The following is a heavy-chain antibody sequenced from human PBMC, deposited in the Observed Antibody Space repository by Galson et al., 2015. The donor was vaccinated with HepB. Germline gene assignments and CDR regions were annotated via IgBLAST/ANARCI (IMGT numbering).Heavy chain of an antibody. CDR3: ARDGMDV. J-gene: IGHJ6*02. CDR1: GFTFSSYA. Sequence: SLRLSCAASGFTFSSYAMHWVRQAPGKGLEWVAVISYDGSNKYYADSVKGRFTISRDNSKNTLYLQMNSLRAEDTAVYYCARDGMDVWGQGTTVTVSS. CDR2: ISYDGSNK. V-gene: IGHV3-30-3*01.